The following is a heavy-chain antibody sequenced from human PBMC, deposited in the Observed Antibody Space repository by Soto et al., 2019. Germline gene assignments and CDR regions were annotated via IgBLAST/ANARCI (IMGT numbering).Heavy chain of an antibody. D-gene: IGHD6-13*01. J-gene: IGHJ6*02. CDR1: GYTFTSYG. CDR3: ARIGAVAAAGTLYYYYGMDV. Sequence: WASVKVSCKASGYTFTSYGISWVRQAPGQGLEWMGWIGAYNGNTNYAQKLQGRVTMTTDTSTSTAYMELRSLRSDDTAVYYCARIGAVAAAGTLYYYYGMDVWGQGTTVTVSS. V-gene: IGHV1-18*01. CDR2: IGAYNGNT.